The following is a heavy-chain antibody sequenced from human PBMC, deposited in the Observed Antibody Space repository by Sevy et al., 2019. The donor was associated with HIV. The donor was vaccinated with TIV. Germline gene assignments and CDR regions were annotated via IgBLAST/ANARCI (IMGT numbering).Heavy chain of an antibody. J-gene: IGHJ5*02. V-gene: IGHV3-30*04. Sequence: GGSLRLSCVGSGFTFSSYSFNWVRLAPGKGLELVSLISHDGGTQFFADSVRGRFTISRDNSKNTLWLEMNSLRPEDTAVYFCARDALPFCGGDCYSHFFDPWGQGTLVTVSS. D-gene: IGHD2-21*02. CDR3: ARDALPFCGGDCYSHFFDP. CDR1: GFTFSSYS. CDR2: ISHDGGTQ.